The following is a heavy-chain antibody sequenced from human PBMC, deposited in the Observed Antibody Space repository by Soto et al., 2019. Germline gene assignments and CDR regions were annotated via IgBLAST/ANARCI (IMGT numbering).Heavy chain of an antibody. CDR3: ARGLIKLEGGAFDI. D-gene: IGHD3-16*01. CDR1: GFTFSTSV. CDR2: ISSDETNE. V-gene: IGHV3-33*01. J-gene: IGHJ3*02. Sequence: QVQLVESGGGVVQPGRSLRLSCAASGFTFSTSVIHWVLQAPGKGLEWVAVISSDETNEDYADSVRGRFTISRDNSKNTLYLQMNSLRAEDTAVYYCARGLIKLEGGAFDIWGQGTMVTVSS.